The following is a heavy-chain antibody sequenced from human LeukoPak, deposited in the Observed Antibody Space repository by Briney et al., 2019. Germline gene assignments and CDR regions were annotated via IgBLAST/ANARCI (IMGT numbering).Heavy chain of an antibody. Sequence: SQTLSLTCTVSGGSISSYYWSWIRQPPGKGLEWIGYIYYSRSTNYNPSLKSRVTISVDTSKNQFSLKLSSVTAADTAVYYCARGKLRFLEWLPFDYWGQGTLVTVSS. J-gene: IGHJ4*02. D-gene: IGHD3-3*01. V-gene: IGHV4-59*01. CDR1: GGSISSYY. CDR3: ARGKLRFLEWLPFDY. CDR2: IYYSRST.